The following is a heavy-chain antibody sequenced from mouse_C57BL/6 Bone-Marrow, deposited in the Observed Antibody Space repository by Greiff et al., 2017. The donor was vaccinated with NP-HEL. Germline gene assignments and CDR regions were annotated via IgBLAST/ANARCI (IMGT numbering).Heavy chain of an antibody. CDR1: GFNIKNTY. CDR3: ARSSSTVVATEYFDV. J-gene: IGHJ1*03. V-gene: IGHV14-3*01. D-gene: IGHD1-1*01. CDR2: IDPANGNT. Sequence: DVQLQESVAELVRPGASVKLSCTASGFNIKNTYMHWVKQRPEQGLEWIGRIDPANGNTKYAPKFQGKATITADTSSNTAYLQLSSLTSEDTAIYYCARSSSTVVATEYFDVWGTGTTVTVSS.